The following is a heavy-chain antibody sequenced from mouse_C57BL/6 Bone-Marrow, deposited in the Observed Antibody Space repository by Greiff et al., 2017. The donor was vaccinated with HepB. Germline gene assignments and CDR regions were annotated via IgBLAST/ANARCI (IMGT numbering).Heavy chain of an antibody. CDR3: ARGEYDYVAWFAY. Sequence: QVQLQQSGAELVKPGASVKISCKASGYAFSSYWMNWVKQRPGKGLEWIGQIYPGDGDTNYNGKFKGKATLTADKSSSTAYMQLSSLTSEDSAVYFCARGEYDYVAWFAYWGQGTLVTVSA. V-gene: IGHV1-80*01. CDR1: GYAFSSYW. CDR2: IYPGDGDT. D-gene: IGHD2-4*01. J-gene: IGHJ3*01.